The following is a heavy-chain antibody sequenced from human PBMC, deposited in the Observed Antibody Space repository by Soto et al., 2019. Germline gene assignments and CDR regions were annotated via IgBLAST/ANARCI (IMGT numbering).Heavy chain of an antibody. D-gene: IGHD6-13*01. V-gene: IGHV3-23*01. CDR3: AKVPTNSSSWYAWDY. CDR2: ISGSGGST. CDR1: GVTFCSFA. J-gene: IGHJ4*02. Sequence: PEGALTLSSTASGVTFCSFAIGRVRQAPGKGLEWVSAISGSGGSTYYADSVKGRFTISRDNSKNTLYLQMNSLRAEDAAVYYCAKVPTNSSSWYAWDYWGQGT.